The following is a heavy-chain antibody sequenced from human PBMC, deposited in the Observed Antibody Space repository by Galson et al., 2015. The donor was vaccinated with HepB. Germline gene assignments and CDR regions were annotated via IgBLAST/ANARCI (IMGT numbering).Heavy chain of an antibody. CDR3: ARSVVMVAASDY. Sequence: YTFTGYYMHWVRQAPGQGLEWMGWINPNSGGTNYAQKFQGRVTMTRDTSISTAYMELSRLRSDDTAVYYCARSVVMVAASDYWGQGTLVTVSS. CDR2: INPNSGGT. J-gene: IGHJ4*02. V-gene: IGHV1-2*02. D-gene: IGHD2-15*01. CDR1: YTFTGYY.